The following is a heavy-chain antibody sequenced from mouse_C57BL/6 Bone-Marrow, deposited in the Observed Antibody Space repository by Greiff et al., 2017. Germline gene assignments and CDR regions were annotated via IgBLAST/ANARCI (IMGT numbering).Heavy chain of an antibody. Sequence: EVQLQQSGAELVKPGASVKLSCTAPGSNLKDYYMHWVKQRTEQGLVWIGRIDPEDGETKYAPKFQGKATITADTSSNTAYLQPSGLRSEDTAVYYCARGDGTTGLARDYWGQGTSVTVSS. CDR3: ARGDGTTGLARDY. V-gene: IGHV14-2*01. D-gene: IGHD3-1*01. J-gene: IGHJ4*01. CDR1: GSNLKDYY. CDR2: IDPEDGET.